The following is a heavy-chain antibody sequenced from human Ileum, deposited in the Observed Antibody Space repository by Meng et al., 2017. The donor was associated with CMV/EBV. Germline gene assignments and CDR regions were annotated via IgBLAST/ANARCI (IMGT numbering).Heavy chain of an antibody. CDR2: ISSDNKRL. CDR1: GFTFSAYV. D-gene: IGHD1-1*01. V-gene: IGHV3-21*04. J-gene: IGHJ5*02. CDR3: ARARGTAPGMNWFDP. Sequence: ESLKISCAASGFTFSAYVMNWVRQAPGKGLEWVSTISSDNKRLWQADSVKGRFTISRDNTKNSLFLQMDSLREEDTAVYYCARARGTAPGMNWFDPWGQGTLVTVSS.